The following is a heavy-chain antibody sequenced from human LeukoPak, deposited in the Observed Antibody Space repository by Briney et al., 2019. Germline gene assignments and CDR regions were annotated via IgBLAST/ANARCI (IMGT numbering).Heavy chain of an antibody. D-gene: IGHD4-17*01. CDR1: GFTFSSYW. V-gene: IGHV3-21*01. CDR3: ARVNSNYGDYLFDY. Sequence: GGSLRLSCAASGFTFSSYWMNWARQAPGKGLEWVSSISSSSSYIYYADSVKGRFTISRDNAKNSLYLQMNSLRAEDTAVYYCARVNSNYGDYLFDYWGQGTLVTVSS. CDR2: ISSSSSYI. J-gene: IGHJ4*02.